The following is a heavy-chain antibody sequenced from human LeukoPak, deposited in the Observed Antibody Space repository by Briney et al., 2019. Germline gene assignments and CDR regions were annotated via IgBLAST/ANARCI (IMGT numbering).Heavy chain of an antibody. J-gene: IGHJ2*01. Sequence: PVGSLRLSCAASGFTFSSYAMSWVRQAPGKGLEWVSAISGSGGSTYYADSVKGRFTISRDNSKNTLYLQMNSLRAEDTAVYYCAKGQSRHIVVVTVTYWYFDLWGRGTLVTVSS. CDR2: ISGSGGST. D-gene: IGHD2-21*02. CDR1: GFTFSSYA. CDR3: AKGQSRHIVVVTVTYWYFDL. V-gene: IGHV3-23*01.